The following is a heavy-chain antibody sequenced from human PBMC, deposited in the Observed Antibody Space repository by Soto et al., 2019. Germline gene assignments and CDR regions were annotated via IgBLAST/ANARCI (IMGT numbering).Heavy chain of an antibody. Sequence: EVQLVQSGAEVKKPGESLRISCKGSGYSFTSYWISWVRQMPGKGLEWMGRIDPSDSYTNYRPSFQGHVTISADKSISTANLHRRSLKSSDTPMYYCARLQAAAGDNDLTFDYWGQVTLVTDSS. CDR1: GYSFTSYW. V-gene: IGHV5-10-1*01. J-gene: IGHJ4*02. CDR3: ARLQAAAGDNDLTFDY. D-gene: IGHD6-13*01. CDR2: IDPSDSYT.